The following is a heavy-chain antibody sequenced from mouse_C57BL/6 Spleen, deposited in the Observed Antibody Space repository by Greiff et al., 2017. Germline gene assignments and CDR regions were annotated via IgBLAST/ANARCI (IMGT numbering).Heavy chain of an antibody. CDR3: ARNRYGRDAMDY. V-gene: IGHV1-55*01. Sequence: VQLQQPGAELVKPGASVKMSCKASGYTFTSYWITWVKQRPGQGLEWIGDIYPGSGSTNYNEKFKSKATLTVDTSSSTAYMQLSSLTSEDSAVYYCARNRYGRDAMDYWGQGTSVTVSS. D-gene: IGHD1-1*01. CDR2: IYPGSGST. CDR1: GYTFTSYW. J-gene: IGHJ4*01.